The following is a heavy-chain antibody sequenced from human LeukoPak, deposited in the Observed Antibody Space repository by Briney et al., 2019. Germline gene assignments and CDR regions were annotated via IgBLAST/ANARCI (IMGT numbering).Heavy chain of an antibody. J-gene: IGHJ6*03. CDR2: ISAYNGNT. CDR1: GYTFTSYG. V-gene: IGHV1-18*01. Sequence: ASVKVSCKASGYTFTSYGISWVRQAPGQGLEWVGWISAYNGNTNYAQKLQGRVTMTTDTSTSTAYMELRSLRSDDTAVYYCARDLMKTYYYDSSGYRYYYYMDVWGKGTTVTVSS. CDR3: ARDLMKTYYYDSSGYRYYYYMDV. D-gene: IGHD3-22*01.